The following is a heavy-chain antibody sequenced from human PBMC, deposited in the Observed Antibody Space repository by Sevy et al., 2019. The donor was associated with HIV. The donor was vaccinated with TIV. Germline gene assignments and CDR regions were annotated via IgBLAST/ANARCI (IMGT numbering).Heavy chain of an antibody. Sequence: ASVKVSCKVSGYTLSQISMHWVRQAPGKGLEWMGSFDPEDGETIYAQKFQARVTMTEDTSTDTAYMEMSSLRSEDTAVYYCATTKDYYDSSGSPFDSWGQGTLVTVSS. J-gene: IGHJ4*02. D-gene: IGHD3-22*01. CDR1: GYTLSQIS. V-gene: IGHV1-24*01. CDR3: ATTKDYYDSSGSPFDS. CDR2: FDPEDGET.